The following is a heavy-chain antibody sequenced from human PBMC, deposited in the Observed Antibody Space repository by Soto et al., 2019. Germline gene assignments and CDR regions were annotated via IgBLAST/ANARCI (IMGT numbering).Heavy chain of an antibody. CDR3: ARGLDTAMVICAY. Sequence: PGGSLRLSCAASGLTFSSYAMHWVRQAPGKGLEWVAVISYDGSNKYYADSVKGRFTISRDNSKNTLYLQMNSLRAEDTAVYYCARGLDTAMVICAYWGQGTLVTVSS. CDR2: ISYDGSNK. J-gene: IGHJ4*02. D-gene: IGHD5-18*01. CDR1: GLTFSSYA. V-gene: IGHV3-30-3*01.